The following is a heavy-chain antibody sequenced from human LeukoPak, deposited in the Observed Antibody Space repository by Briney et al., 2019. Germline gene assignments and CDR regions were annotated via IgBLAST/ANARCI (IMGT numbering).Heavy chain of an antibody. CDR3: TRLSDY. Sequence: PSETLSLTCSVSGGSISGSHYYWGWVRQPPGKGLEWIGSINYSGSTYYNPSLKSRVTISVDTSKNPFSLNLNSVTAADTAVYYCTRLSDYWGQGNQVTVSS. V-gene: IGHV4-39*01. J-gene: IGHJ4*02. CDR1: GGSISGSHYY. CDR2: INYSGST.